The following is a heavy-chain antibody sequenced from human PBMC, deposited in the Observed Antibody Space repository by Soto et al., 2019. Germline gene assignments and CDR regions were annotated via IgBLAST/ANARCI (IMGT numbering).Heavy chain of an antibody. Sequence: QVQLVESGGGVVQPGRSLRLSCAASGFTFSSYGMHWVRQAPGKGLEWVAVIWYAGSNKYYADSVKGRFTISRDNSKNTLYLQMNSLSTEDTAVYYCARDLSIAARSPQGYWGQGTLVTVSS. D-gene: IGHD6-6*01. CDR1: GFTFSSYG. CDR3: ARDLSIAARSPQGY. J-gene: IGHJ4*02. V-gene: IGHV3-33*01. CDR2: IWYAGSNK.